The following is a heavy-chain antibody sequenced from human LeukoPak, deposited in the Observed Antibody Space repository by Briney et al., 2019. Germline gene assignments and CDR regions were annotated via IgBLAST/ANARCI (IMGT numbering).Heavy chain of an antibody. J-gene: IGHJ4*02. CDR1: GVSISSHY. CDR3: ASSQVVPAANPFDY. D-gene: IGHD2-2*01. V-gene: IGHV4-59*11. Sequence: PSETLSLTCTGSGVSISSHYWSWIRQPPGKGLEWIGYIYYSGSTNYNPSLKSRVTISVDTSKNQFSLKLSSVTAADTAVYYCASSQVVPAANPFDYWGQGPLVTVSS. CDR2: IYYSGST.